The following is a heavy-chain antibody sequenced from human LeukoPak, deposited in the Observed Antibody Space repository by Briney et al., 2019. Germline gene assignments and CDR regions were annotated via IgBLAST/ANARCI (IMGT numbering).Heavy chain of an antibody. Sequence: SETLSLTCTFQGGSFSGYYWTWIRQPPGKGLEWLGVVIHTGRTNYSPSLKSRVTISVDTSKNQFSLKINSVTAADTAVYYCARARDDYYGSGSYNNRLYYHGMDVWGPGTTVTVSS. J-gene: IGHJ6*02. D-gene: IGHD3-10*01. CDR3: ARARDDYYGSGSYNNRLYYHGMDV. CDR1: GGSFSGYY. V-gene: IGHV4-34*12. CDR2: VIHTGRT.